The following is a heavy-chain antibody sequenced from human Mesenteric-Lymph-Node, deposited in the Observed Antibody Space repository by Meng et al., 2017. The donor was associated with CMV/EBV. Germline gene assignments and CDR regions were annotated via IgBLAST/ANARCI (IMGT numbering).Heavy chain of an antibody. J-gene: IGHJ5*02. CDR2: IKEDGSNM. CDR1: GFTFSSFW. Sequence: GESLKISCAASGFTFSSFWMTWVRQTPGKGLEWVANIKEDGSNMYYVVSVRGRFTISRDNAKNSLYLQMNSLRVEDTAVYYCARDRLGGYYYDSSGPRHWFDPWGQGTLVTVSS. D-gene: IGHD3-22*01. V-gene: IGHV3-7*01. CDR3: ARDRLGGYYYDSSGPRHWFDP.